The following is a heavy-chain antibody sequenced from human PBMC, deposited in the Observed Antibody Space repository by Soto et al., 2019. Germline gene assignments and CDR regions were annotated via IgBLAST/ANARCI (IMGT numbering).Heavy chain of an antibody. Sequence: SETLSLTCTVPGGSISGYYWIWMRQPPGKGLEWIGYIYNSGSTNYNPSLKSRVTISVDTSKNQFSLKLSSVTAADTAVYYCARSDGRYWGQGTLVTVSS. CDR1: GGSISGYY. J-gene: IGHJ4*02. CDR2: IYNSGST. CDR3: ARSDGRY. V-gene: IGHV4-59*01.